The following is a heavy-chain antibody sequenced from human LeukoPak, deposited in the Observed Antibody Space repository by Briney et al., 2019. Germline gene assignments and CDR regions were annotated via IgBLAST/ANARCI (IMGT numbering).Heavy chain of an antibody. CDR3: AKDIGPDYGDYLDY. CDR2: ISGSGAYT. CDR1: GFTFSSYA. J-gene: IGHJ4*02. Sequence: GGSLLLSSAAPGFTFSSYAIAWVRQAPGKGLEWVSAISGSGAYTYYADSVKGRFAISRDSSKNTLYLQMNSLRAEDTAIYYCAKDIGPDYGDYLDYWGQGTLVTVSS. V-gene: IGHV3-23*01. D-gene: IGHD4-17*01.